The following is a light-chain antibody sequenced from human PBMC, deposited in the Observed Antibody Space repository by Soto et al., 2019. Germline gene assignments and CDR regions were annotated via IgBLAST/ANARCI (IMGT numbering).Light chain of an antibody. Sequence: QSALTQPASVSGSPGQSITISCTGTSSDVGSYNLVSWYQQHPGKAPKLMIYEGTKRPSGVSNRFSGSKSGSTASLTISGLLAEDEADYYCCSYTGNTTPWVFGGGTKLT. J-gene: IGLJ3*02. V-gene: IGLV2-23*01. CDR2: EGT. CDR3: CSYTGNTTPWV. CDR1: SSDVGSYNL.